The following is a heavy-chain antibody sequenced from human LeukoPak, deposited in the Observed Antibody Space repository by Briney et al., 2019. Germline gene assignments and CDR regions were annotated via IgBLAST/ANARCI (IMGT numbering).Heavy chain of an antibody. CDR1: GGTFSSYA. CDR2: IIPIFGTA. J-gene: IGHJ4*02. D-gene: IGHD4-17*01. Sequence: SVKVSCKASGGTFSSYAISWVRQAPGQGLEWMGGIIPIFGTANYAQKFQGRVTITADKSTSTAYVELSSLRSEDTAVYYCARASEGMTTVTTIDYWGQGTLVTVSS. V-gene: IGHV1-69*06. CDR3: ARASEGMTTVTTIDY.